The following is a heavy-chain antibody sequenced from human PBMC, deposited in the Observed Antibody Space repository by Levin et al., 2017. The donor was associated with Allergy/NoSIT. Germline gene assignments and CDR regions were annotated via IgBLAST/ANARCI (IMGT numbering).Heavy chain of an antibody. V-gene: IGHV4-4*07. D-gene: IGHD3-22*01. J-gene: IGHJ3*02. Sequence: SETLSLTCTVSGGSISGHYWSWIRQPAEKGPEWIGRIYSAGSTSYNPSLKSRITMSVDTSNNQFSLKLSSVTAADTAVYFCARGLSCSSSCYYSAFDIWGQGTMVTVSS. CDR3: ARGLSCSSSCYYSAFDI. CDR2: IYSAGST. CDR1: GGSISGHY.